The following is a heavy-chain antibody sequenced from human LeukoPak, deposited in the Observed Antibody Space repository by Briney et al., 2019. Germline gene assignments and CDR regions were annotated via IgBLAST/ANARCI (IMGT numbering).Heavy chain of an antibody. CDR2: INSDGSST. V-gene: IGHV3-74*01. J-gene: IGHJ4*02. Sequence: GGSLRLSCAASGFTFSAYWMHWVRQSPGKGLVWVSRINSDGSSTDYADSVKGRFTISRDIAKSTMYLQMDSLRAEDTAVYYCARVATTSSKWSLDYWGQGTLVTVSS. CDR1: GFTFSAYW. D-gene: IGHD2-2*01. CDR3: ARVATTSSKWSLDY.